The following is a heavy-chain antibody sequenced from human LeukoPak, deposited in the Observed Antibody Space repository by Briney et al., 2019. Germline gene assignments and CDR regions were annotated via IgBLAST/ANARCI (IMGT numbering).Heavy chain of an antibody. J-gene: IGHJ4*02. CDR2: IYYSGST. CDR1: GGSISSYY. D-gene: IGHD3-3*01. Sequence: SETLSLTCTVSGGSISSYYWSWIRQPPGKGLEWIGYIYYSGSTNYNPSLKSRVTISVDTSKNQFSLKLSSVTAADTAVYYCARAYTIFGVVNSFDYWGQGTLVTVSS. V-gene: IGHV4-59*01. CDR3: ARAYTIFGVVNSFDY.